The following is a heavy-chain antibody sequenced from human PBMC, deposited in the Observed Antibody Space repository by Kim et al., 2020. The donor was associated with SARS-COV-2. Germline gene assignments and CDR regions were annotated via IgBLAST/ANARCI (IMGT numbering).Heavy chain of an antibody. CDR1: GFTFITYA. D-gene: IGHD3-3*02. V-gene: IGHV3-23*01. CDR3: SKHFRSDTSGRSSRAFDL. CDR2: ISGSGATI. Sequence: GGSLRLSCAASGFTFITYAMVWVRQAPGRVPQWVSTISGSGATIYYADSVKGRFTISRDNSQNTLYLQINSLRAEDTATYYCSKHFRSDTSGRSSRAFDLWGQGKMVYVSS. J-gene: IGHJ3*01.